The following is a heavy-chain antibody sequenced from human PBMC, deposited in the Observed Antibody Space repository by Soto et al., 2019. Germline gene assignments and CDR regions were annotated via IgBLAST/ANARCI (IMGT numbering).Heavy chain of an antibody. CDR3: ARSDYYYDSSGYLVPEYFQH. D-gene: IGHD3-22*01. CDR1: GGSIRNNY. V-gene: IGHV4-59*08. J-gene: IGHJ1*01. Sequence: SETLSLTCTVSGGSIRNNYWSWIRQPPGKGLEWVGYIYYTGTSKYNPSLKSRVTISVDTSKNQFSLKLSSVTAADTAVYYCARSDYYYDSSGYLVPEYFQHWGQGTLVTVSS. CDR2: IYYTGTS.